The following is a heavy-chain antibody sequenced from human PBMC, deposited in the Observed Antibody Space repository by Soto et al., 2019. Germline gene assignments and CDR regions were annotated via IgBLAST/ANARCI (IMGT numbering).Heavy chain of an antibody. CDR1: GYTFINYY. V-gene: IGHV1-46*01. Sequence: QEQLVQSGAEVKEPGASVKVSCKASGYTFINYYIHWVRQAPGQGLEWMAIINPMGGSTNYAQEFQGRVTMTSDTSTSTVYMELSSLRFEDTALFDCARDLAAGDLWGQGTLVTVSS. CDR3: ARDLAAGDL. CDR2: INPMGGST. J-gene: IGHJ5*02. D-gene: IGHD6-13*01.